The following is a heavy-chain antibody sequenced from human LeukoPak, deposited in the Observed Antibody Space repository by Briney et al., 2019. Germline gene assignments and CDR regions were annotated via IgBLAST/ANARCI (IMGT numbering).Heavy chain of an antibody. CDR3: ASGDCSSTSCYSPWFDP. CDR1: GGTFSSYA. CDR2: IIPIFGTA. V-gene: IGHV1-69*13. Sequence: GASVKVSCKASGGTFSSYAISWVRQAPGQGLEWMGGIIPIFGTANYAQKFQGRVTITADESTSTAYMELSSLRSEDTAVYYCASGDCSSTSCYSPWFDPWGQGTLVTVSS. J-gene: IGHJ5*02. D-gene: IGHD2-2*01.